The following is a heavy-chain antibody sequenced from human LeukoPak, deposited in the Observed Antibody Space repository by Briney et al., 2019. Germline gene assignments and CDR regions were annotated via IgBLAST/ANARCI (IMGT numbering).Heavy chain of an antibody. CDR3: ARVRWLQSLHFDY. CDR1: GGSFNGYY. D-gene: IGHD5-24*01. CDR2: INHSGST. V-gene: IGHV4-34*01. J-gene: IGHJ4*02. Sequence: SETLSLTRAVYGGSFNGYYWSWIRQPPGKGLEWIGEINHSGSTNYNPSLKSRVTISVDTSKNQFSLKLSSVTAADTAVYYCARVRWLQSLHFDYWGQGTLVTVSS.